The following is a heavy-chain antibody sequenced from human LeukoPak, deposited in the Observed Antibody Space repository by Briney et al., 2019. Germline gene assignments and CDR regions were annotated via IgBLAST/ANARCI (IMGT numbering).Heavy chain of an antibody. CDR1: GGSISSGGYY. CDR3: ARGRRSTSCYDY. CDR2: IYYSGST. V-gene: IGHV4-31*03. D-gene: IGHD2-2*01. Sequence: SQTLSLTCTVSGGSISSGGYYWSWIRQHPGKGLEWIGYIYYSGSTYYNPSLKSRVTISVDTSKNQFSLKLSSVTAADTAVYYCARGRRSTSCYDYWGQGTLVTVSS. J-gene: IGHJ4*02.